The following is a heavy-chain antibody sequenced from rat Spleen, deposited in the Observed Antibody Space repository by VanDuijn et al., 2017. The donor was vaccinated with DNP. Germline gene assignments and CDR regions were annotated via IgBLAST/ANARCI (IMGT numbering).Heavy chain of an antibody. CDR2: INKESGTI. Sequence: EVQLVESGGGLVQPGRSLKLSCVASGFTFNNYWMTWIRQAPGKGLEWIGEINKESGTIIYSPSLKDKFTISRDNAQNTLYLQMNKLGSEDTAIYHCAKGPNYGGYSDFFDYWGQGVMVTVSS. CDR3: AKGPNYGGYSDFFDY. V-gene: IGHV4-2*01. CDR1: GFTFNNYW. D-gene: IGHD1-11*01. J-gene: IGHJ2*01.